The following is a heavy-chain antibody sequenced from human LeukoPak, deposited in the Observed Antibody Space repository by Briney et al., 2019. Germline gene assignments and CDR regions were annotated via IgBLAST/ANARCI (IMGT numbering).Heavy chain of an antibody. V-gene: IGHV1-69*04. D-gene: IGHD2-15*01. CDR1: GYTFTSYG. CDR3: ARDSQHCSGGSCYSDY. J-gene: IGHJ4*02. CDR2: IIPILGIA. Sequence: SVKVSCKASGYTFTSYGISWVRQAPGQGLEWMGRIIPILGIANYAQKFQGRVTITADKSTSTAYMELSSLRSEDTAVYYCARDSQHCSGGSCYSDYWSQETLVTVSS.